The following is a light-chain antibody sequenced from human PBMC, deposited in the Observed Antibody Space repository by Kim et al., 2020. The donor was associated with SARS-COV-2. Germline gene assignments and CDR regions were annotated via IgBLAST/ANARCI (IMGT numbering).Light chain of an antibody. CDR1: QGFSSNY. CDR2: GAS. CDR3: QQYSSSPAT. Sequence: SPGERATLSCRASQGFSSNYLAWYQQKPGQAPRLLIYGASSRATGIPDRFSGSGSGTDFTLTITSLEPEDFAVYYCQQYSSSPATFGQGTKVDIK. V-gene: IGKV3-20*01. J-gene: IGKJ1*01.